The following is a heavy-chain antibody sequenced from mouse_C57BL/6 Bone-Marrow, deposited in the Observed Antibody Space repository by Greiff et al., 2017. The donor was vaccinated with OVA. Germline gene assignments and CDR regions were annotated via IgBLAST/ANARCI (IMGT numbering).Heavy chain of an antibody. CDR3: ARSAYYGYDDWYFDV. D-gene: IGHD2-9*01. CDR1: GYTFTDHT. Sequence: QVHVKQSDAELVKPGASVKISCKVSGYTFTDHTIHWMKQRPEQGLEWIGYIYPRDGSTKYNEKFKGKATLTADKSSSTAYMQLNSRTSEDSAVYFCARSAYYGYDDWYFDVWGTGTTVTVSS. V-gene: IGHV1-78*01. CDR2: IYPRDGST. J-gene: IGHJ1*03.